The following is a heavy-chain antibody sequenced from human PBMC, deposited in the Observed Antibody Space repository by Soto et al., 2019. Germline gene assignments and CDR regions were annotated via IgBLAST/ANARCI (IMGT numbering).Heavy chain of an antibody. J-gene: IGHJ6*02. Sequence: QVQLVQSGAEVKKPGASVKVSCKASGYTFTGYYMHWVRQAHGQGLELMGWINPNSGDTNYARKFQGWVTMTRYTSISTAYMELSRLRSDDPAVYYCAIEEGYSYVGYYGMDVWGQGTTVTVSS. CDR2: INPNSGDT. V-gene: IGHV1-2*04. CDR3: AIEEGYSYVGYYGMDV. CDR1: GYTFTGYY. D-gene: IGHD5-18*01.